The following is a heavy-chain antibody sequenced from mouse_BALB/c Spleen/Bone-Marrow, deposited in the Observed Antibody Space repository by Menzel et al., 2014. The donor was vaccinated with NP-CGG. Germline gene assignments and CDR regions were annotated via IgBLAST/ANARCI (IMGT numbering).Heavy chain of an antibody. Sequence: VQLQQSGTGLVAPSQSLSITCTVSGFSLTNYGVSWVRQPPGKGLEWLGVIRGDGSTNYHSALISRLSISKDNSKSQVFLKLNSLQTDDTATYYCAKQDYYRYDYAMDYWGQGTSVTVSS. CDR2: IRGDGST. J-gene: IGHJ4*01. V-gene: IGHV2-3*01. D-gene: IGHD2-14*01. CDR3: AKQDYYRYDYAMDY. CDR1: GFSLTNYG.